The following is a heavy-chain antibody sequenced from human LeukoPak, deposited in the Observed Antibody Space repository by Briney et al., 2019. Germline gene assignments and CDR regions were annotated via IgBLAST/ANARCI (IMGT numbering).Heavy chain of an antibody. CDR2: IRNVGNDK. V-gene: IGHV3-30*02. CDR3: AKRSAESSGYFDY. Sequence: GGSLRLSCAASGFTSDCCGMHWVRQAPGKGLEWVAFIRNVGNDKYYADSVKGRFFISRDNSKNTLYLQMNSLRAEDTAVYYCAKRSAESSGYFDYWGQGTLVTVSS. D-gene: IGHD6-19*01. CDR1: GFTSDCCG. J-gene: IGHJ4*02.